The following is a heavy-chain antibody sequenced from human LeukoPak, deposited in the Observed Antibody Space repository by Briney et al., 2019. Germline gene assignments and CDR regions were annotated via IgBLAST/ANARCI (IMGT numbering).Heavy chain of an antibody. V-gene: IGHV1-2*02. CDR1: GYTFTGYY. CDR2: INPNSGGT. J-gene: IGHJ4*02. CDR3: ARGIVVVPAAIDY. Sequence: GASVKVSCKASGYTFTGYYMHWVRQAPGKGVEWMGWINPNSGGTNYAQKFQGRVTMTRDTSISTAYMELSRLRSDDTAVYYCARGIVVVPAAIDYWGQGTLVTVSS. D-gene: IGHD2-2*02.